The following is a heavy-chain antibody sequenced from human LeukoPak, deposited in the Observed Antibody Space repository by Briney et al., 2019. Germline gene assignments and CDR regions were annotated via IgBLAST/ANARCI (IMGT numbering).Heavy chain of an antibody. CDR3: ARDAYGDKRGDY. J-gene: IGHJ4*02. D-gene: IGHD4-17*01. Sequence: GGSLRLSCAASGFTFSSYAMHWVRQAPGKGLEWVAVISYGGDDGSNIYYTDSVEGRFTISRDNAKNSLYLQMNSLRAEDTAVYYCARDAYGDKRGDYWGQGTLVTVSS. CDR2: ISYGGDDGSNI. V-gene: IGHV3-30-3*01. CDR1: GFTFSSYA.